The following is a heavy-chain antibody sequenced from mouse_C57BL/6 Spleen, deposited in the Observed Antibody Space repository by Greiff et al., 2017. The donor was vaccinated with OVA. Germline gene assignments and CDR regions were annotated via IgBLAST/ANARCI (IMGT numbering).Heavy chain of an antibody. V-gene: IGHV1-64*01. CDR3: ARSDLGSTFDY. Sequence: QVQLQQPGAELVKPGASVKLSCKASGYTFTSYWMHWVKQRPGQGLEWIGMIHPNSGSTNYNEKFKSKATLTVDKSSSTAYMKLRSLTSEDSAVYYCARSDLGSTFDYWGQGTTLTVSS. CDR1: GYTFTSYW. J-gene: IGHJ2*01. CDR2: IHPNSGST. D-gene: IGHD4-1*01.